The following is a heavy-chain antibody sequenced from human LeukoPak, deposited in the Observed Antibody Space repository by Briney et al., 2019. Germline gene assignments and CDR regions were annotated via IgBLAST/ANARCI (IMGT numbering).Heavy chain of an antibody. Sequence: GGSLRLSCAGSGFIFNNYAMHWVRQPPGKGLEWVSGISWNSGSIGYADSVKGRFTISRDNAKNSLYLQMNSLRAEDTALYYCSRAIGVPCNSSRCYSFDYWGQGTLVTVSS. CDR2: ISWNSGSI. D-gene: IGHD2-2*02. CDR1: GFIFNNYA. V-gene: IGHV3-9*01. J-gene: IGHJ4*02. CDR3: SRAIGVPCNSSRCYSFDY.